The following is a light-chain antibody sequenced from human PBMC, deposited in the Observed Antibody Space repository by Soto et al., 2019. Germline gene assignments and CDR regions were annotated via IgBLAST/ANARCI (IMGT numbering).Light chain of an antibody. CDR1: SGHNSYA. CDR2: LNSDGSH. V-gene: IGLV4-69*01. J-gene: IGLJ3*02. CDR3: QTWSTDIRV. Sequence: VLTQPPSASASLGASVKLTCTLSSGHNSYAIAWYQQQPEKGPRYLMKLNSDGSHSKGDGIPDRFSGSSSGAERYLTISSLQSEDEADYYCQTWSTDIRVFGGGTKLTVL.